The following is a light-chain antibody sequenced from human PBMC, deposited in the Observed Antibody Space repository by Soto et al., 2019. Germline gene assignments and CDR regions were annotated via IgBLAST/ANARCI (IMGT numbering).Light chain of an antibody. CDR3: LQYGDSPLT. V-gene: IGKV3-20*01. CDR1: EPIRNTF. CDR2: GAS. J-gene: IGKJ4*01. Sequence: EIVLTQSPDTLSLSPGERATLSCRASEPIRNTFLAWYRQKPGQAPRLLIYGASSRAIGIPDRFSGSGSGTDYTLTITRLEPEDFALYYCLQYGDSPLTFGGGTKVEIK.